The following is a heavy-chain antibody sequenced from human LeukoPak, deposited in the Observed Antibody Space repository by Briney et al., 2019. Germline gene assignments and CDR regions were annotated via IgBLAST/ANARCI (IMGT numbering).Heavy chain of an antibody. CDR1: GFTFSSYE. D-gene: IGHD3-22*01. Sequence: GGSLRLSCAASGFTFSSYEMNWVRQAPGKGLEWISYISSSGSNIYYADSVKGRFNISRDNVKNSLFLQMNSLRAEDTAVYYCARERFGYYGSSDYYYFDSWGQGTLVTVSS. J-gene: IGHJ4*02. V-gene: IGHV3-48*03. CDR2: ISSSGSNI. CDR3: ARERFGYYGSSDYYYFDS.